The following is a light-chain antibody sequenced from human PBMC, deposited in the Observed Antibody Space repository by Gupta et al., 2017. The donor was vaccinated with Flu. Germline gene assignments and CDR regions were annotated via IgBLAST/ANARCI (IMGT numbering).Light chain of an antibody. J-gene: IGLJ3*02. CDR1: SSNIGNNY. V-gene: IGLV1-51*02. Sequence: QSVLTQPPSVSAAPGQKVTISCSGSSSNIGNNYVSWYQQFPGTAPKLLIYETNKRPSGIPERFSGSKSDTSATMDIIGLQTGDEADFYCGTWDSSRRAWVFGGGTKLTVL. CDR3: GTWDSSRRAWV. CDR2: ETN.